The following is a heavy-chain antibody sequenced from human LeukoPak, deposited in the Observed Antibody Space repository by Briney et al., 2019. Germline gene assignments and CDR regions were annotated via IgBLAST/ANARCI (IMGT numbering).Heavy chain of an antibody. CDR1: GYTFTSYG. CDR2: ISAYNGNT. D-gene: IGHD5-24*01. CDR3: ARGLQETLGWLKAFSAFDI. Sequence: ASVKVSCKASGYTFTSYGISWVRQAPGQGLEWMGWISAYNGNTNYAQMLQGRVTMTTDTSTSTAYMELRSLRSDDTAVYYCARGLQETLGWLKAFSAFDIWGQGTMVTVSS. J-gene: IGHJ3*02. V-gene: IGHV1-18*01.